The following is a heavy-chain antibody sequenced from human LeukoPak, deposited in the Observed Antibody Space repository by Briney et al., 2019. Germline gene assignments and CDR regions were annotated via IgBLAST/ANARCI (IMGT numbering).Heavy chain of an antibody. Sequence: PGGSLRLSCAASGFTFSSYGMSWVRQAPGGGLEWVSSISSSGVSTYYTDSVKGRFTISRDNSKNTLYLQMNSLRAEDTAVYYCAKDGTVTGTFRAFDYWGQGTLVTVSS. V-gene: IGHV3-23*01. J-gene: IGHJ4*02. D-gene: IGHD6-19*01. CDR2: ISSSGVST. CDR1: GFTFSSYG. CDR3: AKDGTVTGTFRAFDY.